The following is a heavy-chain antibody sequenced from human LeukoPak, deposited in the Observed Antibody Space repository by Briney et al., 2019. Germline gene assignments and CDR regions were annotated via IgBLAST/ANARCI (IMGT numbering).Heavy chain of an antibody. V-gene: IGHV3-21*01. CDR3: AKDGVVTAIPYYFDY. Sequence: GGSLRLSCAASGFTFSSYSMNWVRQAPGKGLEWVSSISSSSSYIYYADSVKGRFTISRDSAKNSLYLQMNSLRAEDTAVYYCAKDGVVTAIPYYFDYGGQGTLVTVSS. D-gene: IGHD2-21*02. J-gene: IGHJ4*02. CDR2: ISSSSSYI. CDR1: GFTFSSYS.